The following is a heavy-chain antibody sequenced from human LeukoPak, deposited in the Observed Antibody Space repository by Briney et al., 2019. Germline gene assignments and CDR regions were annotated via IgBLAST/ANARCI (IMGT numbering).Heavy chain of an antibody. Sequence: ASVNVSCKPSGYTFAGYYMHWVRQAPGQGLEWMGRINPNSGATNYAQKFQGRVTMTRDTSISTAYMELTTLRSDDTAVYYCAKSIEYCGADCYGYFDLWGRGTLVTVSS. V-gene: IGHV1-2*06. J-gene: IGHJ2*01. CDR3: AKSIEYCGADCYGYFDL. CDR1: GYTFAGYY. CDR2: INPNSGAT. D-gene: IGHD2-21*02.